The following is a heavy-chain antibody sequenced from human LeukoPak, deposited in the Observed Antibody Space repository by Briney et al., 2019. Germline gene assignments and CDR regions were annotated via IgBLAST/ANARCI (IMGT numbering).Heavy chain of an antibody. Sequence: PGGSLRLSCAASGFTFSSYSMNWVRQAPGKGLEWVSSISSSSSYIYYADSVKGRFTISRDNAKNSLYPQMNSLRAEDTAVYYCARDDYGGNGKVYWGQGTLVTVSS. CDR3: ARDDYGGNGKVY. D-gene: IGHD4-23*01. CDR2: ISSSSSYI. J-gene: IGHJ4*02. V-gene: IGHV3-21*01. CDR1: GFTFSSYS.